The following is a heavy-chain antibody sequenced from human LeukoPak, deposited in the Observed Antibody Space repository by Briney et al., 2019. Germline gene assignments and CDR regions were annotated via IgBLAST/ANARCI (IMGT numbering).Heavy chain of an antibody. CDR2: IYSGGST. Sequence: PGGSLRLSCAASGFTVSSNYMSWVRQAPGKGLEWVSVIYSGGSTYYADSVKGRFTISRDNSKNTLYLQMNGLRAEDTAVYYCAREYREQWLVRFSYFDYWGQGTLVTVSS. V-gene: IGHV3-53*01. D-gene: IGHD6-19*01. J-gene: IGHJ4*02. CDR1: GFTVSSNY. CDR3: AREYREQWLVRFSYFDY.